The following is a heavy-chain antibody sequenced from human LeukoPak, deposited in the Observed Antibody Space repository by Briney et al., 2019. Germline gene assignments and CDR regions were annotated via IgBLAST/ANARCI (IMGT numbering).Heavy chain of an antibody. CDR1: GFTFSSHG. CDR2: ISDNGANT. J-gene: IGHJ1*01. Sequence: GGSLRLSCVASGFTFSSHGMNWVRQAPGKGLEWVSIISDNGANTYYADSVRGRFTISRDNSQNTLYLQMNSLRAEDTAVYYCAKGGEQVTWNFPNWGQGTLVTVSS. D-gene: IGHD1-7*01. CDR3: AKGGEQVTWNFPN. V-gene: IGHV3-23*01.